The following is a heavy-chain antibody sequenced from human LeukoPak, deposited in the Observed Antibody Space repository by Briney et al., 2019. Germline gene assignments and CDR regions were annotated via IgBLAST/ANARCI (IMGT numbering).Heavy chain of an antibody. Sequence: GGSLRLSCAASGFTLSSYSMNWVRQAPGKGLEWVSSISSSSSYIYYADSVKGRFTISRDNAKNSLYLQMNSLRAEDTAVYYCARVIAAAGYFDYWGQGTLVTVSS. J-gene: IGHJ4*02. CDR2: ISSSSSYI. CDR3: ARVIAAAGYFDY. CDR1: GFTLSSYS. V-gene: IGHV3-21*01. D-gene: IGHD6-13*01.